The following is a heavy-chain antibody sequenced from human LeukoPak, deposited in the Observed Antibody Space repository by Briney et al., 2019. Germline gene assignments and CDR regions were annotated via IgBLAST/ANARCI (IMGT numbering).Heavy chain of an antibody. CDR2: IKLDGSEK. Sequence: PGGSLRLSCEASGFTFSLYGMSWVRQAPGKGLEWVANIKLDGSEKYYVDSVKGRFTISRDNAKNSLYLQMNSLRADDTAVYYCARDGDTSGYTDWGQGTLVTVSS. CDR3: ARDGDTSGYTD. CDR1: GFTFSLYG. V-gene: IGHV3-7*01. J-gene: IGHJ4*02. D-gene: IGHD3-22*01.